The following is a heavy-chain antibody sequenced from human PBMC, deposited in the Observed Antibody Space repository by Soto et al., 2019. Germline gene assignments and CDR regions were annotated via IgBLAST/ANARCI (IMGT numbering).Heavy chain of an antibody. CDR2: IYHTGST. Sequence: PSETLSLTCPVSGGSISTVGHYWTWIRQPPGKGLEWVGSIYHTGSTYYSKSLRSRLTMSVDTSKSQFSLRLSSVTAADTAVYYCARATGTLRSRNCDYWGQGSLVTVSS. J-gene: IGHJ4*02. D-gene: IGHD1-1*01. CDR3: ARATGTLRSRNCDY. V-gene: IGHV4-31*03. CDR1: GGSISTVGHY.